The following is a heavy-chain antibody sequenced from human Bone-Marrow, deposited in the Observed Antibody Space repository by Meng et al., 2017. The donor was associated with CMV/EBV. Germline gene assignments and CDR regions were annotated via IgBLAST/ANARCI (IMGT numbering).Heavy chain of an antibody. V-gene: IGHV3-7*01. J-gene: IGHJ6*02. CDR1: GFTFSSYW. Sequence: GESLKISCAASGFTFSSYWMSWVRQAPGKGLEWVANIKQDGSEKYYVDSVKGRFTISRDNAKNSLYLQMNSLRAEDTAVYYCARGHRDYDILTGYYIGYYGMDVWGQGTTVTVSS. CDR3: ARGHRDYDILTGYYIGYYGMDV. D-gene: IGHD3-9*01. CDR2: IKQDGSEK.